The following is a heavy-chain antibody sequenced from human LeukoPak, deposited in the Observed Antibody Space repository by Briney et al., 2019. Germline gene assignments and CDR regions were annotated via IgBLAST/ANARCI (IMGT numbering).Heavy chain of an antibody. CDR1: GFTFGSYA. V-gene: IGHV3-23*01. J-gene: IGHJ4*02. D-gene: IGHD3-10*01. Sequence: GGSLRLSCAASGFTFGSYAMSWVRQAPGKGLEWVSVISGSGGITYYADSVKGRFTISRDNSKNMLYLQMNSLRAEDTAVYYCAKTAPADYYGSGSYSDYWGQGTLVTVSS. CDR3: AKTAPADYYGSGSYSDY. CDR2: ISGSGGIT.